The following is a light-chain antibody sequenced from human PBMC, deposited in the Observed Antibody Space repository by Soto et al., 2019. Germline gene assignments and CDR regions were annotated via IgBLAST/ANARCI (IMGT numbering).Light chain of an antibody. CDR3: QQYNSYYSRLT. V-gene: IGKV1-5*03. CDR2: RAS. CDR1: QSSSNW. J-gene: IGKJ4*01. Sequence: DVQMTQSPSTLSASVGDRVTITCRASQSSSNWLAWYQQKPGKAPKLLIYRASSFESGVPSRFRGSGSGTEFTLTLSSLQPDDFATYYCQQYNSYYSRLTFGGGTKVETK.